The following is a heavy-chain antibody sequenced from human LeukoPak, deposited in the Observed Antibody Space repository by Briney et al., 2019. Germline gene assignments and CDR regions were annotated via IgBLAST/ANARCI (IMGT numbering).Heavy chain of an antibody. V-gene: IGHV4-39*01. J-gene: IGHJ5*02. Sequence: PSETLSLTCTVSGGSISSSSYYWGWIRQPPGKGLEWIGSIYYSGSTYYNRSLKSRVTISVDTSKNQFSLKLSSVTAADTAVYYCARKYCSSTSCYKGGWFDPWGQGTLVTVSS. CDR3: ARKYCSSTSCYKGGWFDP. CDR2: IYYSGST. CDR1: GGSISSSSYY. D-gene: IGHD2-2*02.